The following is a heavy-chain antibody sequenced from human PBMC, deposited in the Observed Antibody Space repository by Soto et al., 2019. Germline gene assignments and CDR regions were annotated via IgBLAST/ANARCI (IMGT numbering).Heavy chain of an antibody. J-gene: IGHJ1*01. CDR3: ARDRVESGYPEYFQH. V-gene: IGHV3-53*01. D-gene: IGHD3-22*01. CDR2: IYSGGST. CDR1: GFTFSNAW. Sequence: GGSLRLSCAASGFTFSNAWMSWVRHAPGKGLEWVSVIYSGGSTYYADSVKGRFTISRDNSKNTLYLQMNSLRAEDTAVYYCARDRVESGYPEYFQHWGQGTLVTVSS.